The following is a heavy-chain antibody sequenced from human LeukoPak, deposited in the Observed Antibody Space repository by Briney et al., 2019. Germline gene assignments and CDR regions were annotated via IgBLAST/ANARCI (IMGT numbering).Heavy chain of an antibody. CDR3: SRDSSTVVAHIDY. V-gene: IGHV3-7*03. J-gene: IGHJ4*02. CDR2: INPDGSGK. Sequence: GGSLRLSCAASGFTFSNFWMTWVRQAPGKGLEWVATINPDGSGKYYMDSVRGRFTISRDNAKNSLYLQMDSLGAEDSALYYCSRDSSTVVAHIDYWGQGTLVTVSS. CDR1: GFTFSNFW. D-gene: IGHD4-23*01.